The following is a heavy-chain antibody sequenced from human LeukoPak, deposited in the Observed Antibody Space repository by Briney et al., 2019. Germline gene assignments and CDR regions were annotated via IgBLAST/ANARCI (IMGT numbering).Heavy chain of an antibody. Sequence: PGRSLRLSCAASGFTFDDYAMHWVRQAPGKGLEWVSGISWNSGSIGYADSVKGRFTISRDNAKNSLYLQMNSLRAEDTALYYCAKGLGYCSSTSCYPLDPWGQGTLVTVSS. D-gene: IGHD2-2*01. CDR1: GFTFDDYA. CDR3: AKGLGYCSSTSCYPLDP. J-gene: IGHJ5*02. V-gene: IGHV3-9*01. CDR2: ISWNSGSI.